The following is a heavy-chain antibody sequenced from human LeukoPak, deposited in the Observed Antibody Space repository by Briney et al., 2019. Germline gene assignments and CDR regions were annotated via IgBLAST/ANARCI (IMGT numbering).Heavy chain of an antibody. CDR1: GASIGFGDYY. CDR3: ARVTGSSTQAFGYFDL. V-gene: IGHV4-30-4*01. J-gene: IGHJ2*01. CDR2: IYYSGNS. Sequence: PSETLSLTCTVSGASIGFGDYYWSWIRQPPGKGLEWIGYIYYSGNSHYNPSLKSRVTVSVDMSKNQFSLEMTSVTAADTAMYYCARVTGSSTQAFGYFDLWGRDTLVTVSS. D-gene: IGHD3-10*01.